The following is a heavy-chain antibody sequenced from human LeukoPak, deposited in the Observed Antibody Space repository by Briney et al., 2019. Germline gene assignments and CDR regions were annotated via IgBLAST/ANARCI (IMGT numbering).Heavy chain of an antibody. D-gene: IGHD1-14*01. J-gene: IGHJ6*02. CDR3: ASIKLGEPGLAYYYYYGMDV. V-gene: IGHV1-69*13. CDR2: IIPIFGTA. CDR1: GGTFSSYA. Sequence: ASVKVSCKASGGTFSSYAISWVRQAPGQGFEWMGGIIPIFGTANYAQKFQGRVTITADESTSTAYMELSSLRSEDTAVYYCASIKLGEPGLAYYYYYGMDVWAQGTTVTVSS.